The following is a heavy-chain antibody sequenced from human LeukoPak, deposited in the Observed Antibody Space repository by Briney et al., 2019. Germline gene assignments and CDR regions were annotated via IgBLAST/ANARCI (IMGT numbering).Heavy chain of an antibody. Sequence: PGGSLRLSCGASGFVFSDYSMNWVRQAPGKGLEWVSCITSSSEDIHYADSVKGRFTMSRDNAKNSPSPQMNNLSADDTAVYYCAKGLSRDSFAVDYWGQGTPVTVSS. V-gene: IGHV3-21*01. CDR2: ITSSSEDI. CDR3: AKGLSRDSFAVDY. D-gene: IGHD2-21*02. CDR1: GFVFSDYS. J-gene: IGHJ4*02.